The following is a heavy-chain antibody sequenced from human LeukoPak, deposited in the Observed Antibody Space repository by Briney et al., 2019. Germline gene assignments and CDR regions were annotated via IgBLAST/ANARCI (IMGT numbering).Heavy chain of an antibody. CDR2: IYYSGSI. D-gene: IGHD3-22*01. V-gene: IGHV4-59*01. CDR1: GASISSYY. CDR3: ARENPSGYYNRPIDY. J-gene: IGHJ4*02. Sequence: RPSETLSLTCTVSGASISSYYWSWIRQPPGKGLEWIGDIYYSGSIKYNPSLKSRVTMSADTSKNQFSLKLSSVTAADTAIYYCARENPSGYYNRPIDYWGQGTLVTVSS.